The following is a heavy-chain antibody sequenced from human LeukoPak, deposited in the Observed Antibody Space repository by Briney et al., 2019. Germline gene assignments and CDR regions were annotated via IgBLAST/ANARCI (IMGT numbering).Heavy chain of an antibody. J-gene: IGHJ4*02. CDR2: ISAYNGNT. CDR3: ARGYYDYVWGSSDY. CDR1: GGTFRSYA. Sequence: GASVKVSCKASGGTFRSYAISWVRQAPGQGLEWMGWISAYNGNTNYAQNLQGRVTMTTDTSTSTAYMELRSLRSDDTAVYYCARGYYDYVWGSSDYWGQGTLVTVSS. V-gene: IGHV1-18*01. D-gene: IGHD3-16*01.